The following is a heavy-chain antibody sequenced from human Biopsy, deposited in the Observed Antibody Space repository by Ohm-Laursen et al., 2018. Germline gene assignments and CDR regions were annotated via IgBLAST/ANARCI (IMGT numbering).Heavy chain of an antibody. V-gene: IGHV4-59*02. CDR1: GDSVTKYY. J-gene: IGHJ6*02. Sequence: SDTLSLTCSASGDSVTKYYWSWIRQPPGKGLEWIGHIYYSVMTNYNPSLKSRVSISVDTSRNQVSLTLRSVTAADTAVYYCARDSGILNYGNFKYYHYYGMDVWGQGTKVTVSS. CDR3: ARDSGILNYGNFKYYHYYGMDV. D-gene: IGHD4-11*01. CDR2: IYYSVMT.